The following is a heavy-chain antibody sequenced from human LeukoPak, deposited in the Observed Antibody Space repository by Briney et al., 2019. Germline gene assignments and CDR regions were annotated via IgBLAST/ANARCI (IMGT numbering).Heavy chain of an antibody. Sequence: ASAKVSCKASGDSITSYGISGVRQATGQWLEWMGWISAYNGNTNYAQKLQGRVTMTTDTSTSTAYMELRSLRSDDTAVYYCARDRITFDYWGQGTLVTVSS. CDR2: ISAYNGNT. CDR1: GDSITSYG. J-gene: IGHJ4*02. D-gene: IGHD3-10*01. V-gene: IGHV1-18*01. CDR3: ARDRITFDY.